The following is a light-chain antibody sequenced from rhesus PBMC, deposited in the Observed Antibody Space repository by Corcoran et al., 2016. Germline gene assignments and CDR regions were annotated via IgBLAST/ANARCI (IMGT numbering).Light chain of an antibody. Sequence: DIQMTQSPSSLSASVGDRVTITCRASQGISRYLNWYQQKQGKAPQRLIYYANRLESGVPSRVSGSGSGTEFTLTLSSLQPEAFATDYCHQYNSLPLTFGGGTKVELK. CDR3: HQYNSLPLT. CDR2: YAN. J-gene: IGKJ4*01. CDR1: QGISRY. V-gene: IGKV1-32*01.